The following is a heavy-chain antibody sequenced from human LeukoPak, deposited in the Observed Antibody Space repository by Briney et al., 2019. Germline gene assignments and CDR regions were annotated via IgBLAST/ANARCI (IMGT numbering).Heavy chain of an antibody. D-gene: IGHD3-22*01. V-gene: IGHV4-39*01. CDR3: ARHVGSSAYSAFDC. CDR1: GGSISSRSYY. CDR2: IYYSGST. J-gene: IGHJ4*02. Sequence: SETLSLTCTVSGGSISSRSYYWGWIRQPPGKGLEWIGSIYYSGSTNYNPSLKSRVTVSVDTSKNQFSLKLSSVTAADTAVYYCARHVGSSAYSAFDCWGQGTLVTVSS.